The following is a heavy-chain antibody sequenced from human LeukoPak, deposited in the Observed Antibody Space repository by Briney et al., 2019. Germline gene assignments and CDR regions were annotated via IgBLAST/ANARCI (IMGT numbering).Heavy chain of an antibody. Sequence: SGPALVKPTHTLTLTCTCSGFSLSASGMCVNWIRQPPGKALEWLARLDWDDDKYYNTSLKTRLTISKDTATNQVVLTMTNMDPVNTAPYYCAANTRWHFDYWGQGTLVTVSS. V-gene: IGHV2-70*11. D-gene: IGHD2-2*02. CDR3: AANTRWHFDY. CDR1: GFSLSASGMC. CDR2: LDWDDDK. J-gene: IGHJ4*02.